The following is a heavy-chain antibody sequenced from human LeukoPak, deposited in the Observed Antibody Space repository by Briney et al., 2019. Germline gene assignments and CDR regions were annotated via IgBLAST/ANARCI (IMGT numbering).Heavy chain of an antibody. CDR3: ARADTATIPMVY. V-gene: IGHV1-2*02. J-gene: IGHJ4*02. CDR1: GYTFTGYY. CDR2: INPTSGVT. D-gene: IGHD5-18*01. Sequence: ASVKVSCKASGYTFTGYYIHWVRKAPGQGLEWMGWINPTSGVTSYAQKFQGRVTMTRDTSISTAYMELSRLRSDDTAVYYCARADTATIPMVYWGQGTLVTVSS.